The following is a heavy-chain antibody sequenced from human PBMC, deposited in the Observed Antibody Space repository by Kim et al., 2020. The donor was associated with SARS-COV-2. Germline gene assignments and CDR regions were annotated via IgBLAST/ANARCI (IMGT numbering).Heavy chain of an antibody. CDR2: ISYDGSNK. CDR3: ARVSVSLIAARRSDVSP. D-gene: IGHD6-6*01. J-gene: IGHJ5*02. Sequence: GGSLRLSCAASGFTFSSYAMHWVRQAPGKGLEWVAVISYDGSNKYYADSVKGRFTISRDNSKNTLYLQMNSLRAEDTAVYYCARVSVSLIAARRSDVSPWGQGTLVTVSS. V-gene: IGHV3-30-3*01. CDR1: GFTFSSYA.